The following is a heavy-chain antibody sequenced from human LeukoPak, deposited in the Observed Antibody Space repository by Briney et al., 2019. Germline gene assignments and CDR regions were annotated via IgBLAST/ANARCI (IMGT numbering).Heavy chain of an antibody. CDR1: GGSFSGYY. CDR3: ASDEMAKNDPPNFGY. CDR2: INHSGST. J-gene: IGHJ4*02. Sequence: PSETLSLTCAVYGGSFSGYYWSWIRQPPGKGLEWIGEINHSGSTNYNPSLKSRVTISVDTSKNQFSLKLSSVTAADTAVYYCASDEMAKNDPPNFGYWGQGTLVTVSS. D-gene: IGHD5-24*01. V-gene: IGHV4-34*01.